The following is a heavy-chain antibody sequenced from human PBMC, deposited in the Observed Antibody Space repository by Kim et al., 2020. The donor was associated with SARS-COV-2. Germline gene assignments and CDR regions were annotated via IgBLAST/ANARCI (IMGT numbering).Heavy chain of an antibody. Sequence: GGSLRLSCAASGISFRDYIMSRNRQAPVQGLGRLSYLSTSGTLIYYTDSVQGRLTISRDNAKNSLYLLLNSLRAEGTAVYSCARVRRRILEPGNDFAIW. CDR3: ARVRRRILEPGNDFAI. J-gene: IGHJ3*02. D-gene: IGHD6-13*01. CDR2: LSTSGTLI. V-gene: IGHV3-11*01. CDR1: GISFRDYI.